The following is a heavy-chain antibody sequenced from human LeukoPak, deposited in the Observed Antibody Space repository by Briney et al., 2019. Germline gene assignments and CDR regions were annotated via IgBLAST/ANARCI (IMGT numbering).Heavy chain of an antibody. D-gene: IGHD6-13*01. CDR2: INTDSRTI. V-gene: IGHV3-48*04. CDR1: GFSFSDYS. J-gene: IGHJ4*02. Sequence: GGSLRLSCAASGFSFSDYSMNWVRQAPGKGLEWVSYINTDSRTIKYADSVKGRFTISRDNAKNSLFLQMNSLRAEDTAVYYCAKSGSIWYYFDYWGQGTLVTVSS. CDR3: AKSGSIWYYFDY.